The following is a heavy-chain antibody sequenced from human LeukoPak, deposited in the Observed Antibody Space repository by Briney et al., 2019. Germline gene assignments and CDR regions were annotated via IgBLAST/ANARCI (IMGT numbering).Heavy chain of an antibody. CDR2: ISSSSSYI. CDR1: GFTFSSYS. J-gene: IGHJ4*02. V-gene: IGHV3-21*01. Sequence: GGSLRLSCAASGFTFSSYSMNWVRQAPGKGLEWVSSISSSSSYIYYADSVKGRFTISRDNAKNSLHLQMNSLRAEDTAVYYCARDLHGGIDYWGQGTLVTVSS. D-gene: IGHD4-23*01. CDR3: ARDLHGGIDY.